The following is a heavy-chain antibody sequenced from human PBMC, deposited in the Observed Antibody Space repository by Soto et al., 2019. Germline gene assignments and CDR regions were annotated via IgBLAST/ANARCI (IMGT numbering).Heavy chain of an antibody. D-gene: IGHD3-10*01. J-gene: IGHJ4*02. V-gene: IGHV3-48*02. Sequence: EVQLVESGGGLVQPGESLRLSCTASGITFSSYSMNWVRQAPGKGLEWLSYISSSKTTYADSVKGRFTISRDNAKNSVYLQMNSLRDEDTDVYYCVGDQDVHPPMVPGNYWGRGTRVTVSS. CDR1: GITFSSYS. CDR3: VGDQDVHPPMVPGNY. CDR2: ISSSKTT.